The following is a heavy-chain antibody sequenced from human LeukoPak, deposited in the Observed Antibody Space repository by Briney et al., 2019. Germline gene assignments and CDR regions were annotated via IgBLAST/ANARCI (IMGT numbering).Heavy chain of an antibody. CDR3: ARNVGWYSHDS. V-gene: IGHV4-59*08. CDR1: GDSLSSHY. D-gene: IGHD6-19*01. CDR2: IYGSGST. J-gene: IGHJ4*02. Sequence: SETLSLTCTVSGDSLSSHYWSWIRQPPGTGLEWIGYIYGSGSTHYDPSLRSRATISEDTSKNQSSLKLTSVTAADTAVYYCARNVGWYSHDSWGQGTLVTVSS.